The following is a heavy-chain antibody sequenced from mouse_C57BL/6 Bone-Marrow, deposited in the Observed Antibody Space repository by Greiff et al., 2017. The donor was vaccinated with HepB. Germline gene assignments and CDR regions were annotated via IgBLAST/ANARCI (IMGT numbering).Heavy chain of an antibody. V-gene: IGHV1-64*01. CDR3: ERSYGSSYGYFDY. D-gene: IGHD1-1*01. J-gene: IGHJ2*01. CDR1: GYTFTSYW. CDR2: IHPNSGST. Sequence: VQLQQPGAELVKPGASVKLSCKASGYTFTSYWMHWVKQRPGQGLEWIGMIHPNSGSTNYNEKFKSEATLTVDKSSSTAYMQLSSLTSEDSAVYYCERSYGSSYGYFDYWGQGTTLTVSS.